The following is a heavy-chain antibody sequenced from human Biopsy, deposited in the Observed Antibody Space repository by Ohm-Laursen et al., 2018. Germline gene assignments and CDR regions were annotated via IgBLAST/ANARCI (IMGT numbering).Heavy chain of an antibody. J-gene: IGHJ4*02. Sequence: ATVKISCKASGYTFTDYDINWVRQASGQGLEWVGWMTPKTGKTGYTQKLQGRLTMTRDTSTSTAYMELSSLRSEDTAIYYCARGGYDYDYWGQGTLVTVSS. CDR1: GYTFTDYD. V-gene: IGHV1-8*01. D-gene: IGHD5-12*01. CDR2: MTPKTGKT. CDR3: ARGGYDYDY.